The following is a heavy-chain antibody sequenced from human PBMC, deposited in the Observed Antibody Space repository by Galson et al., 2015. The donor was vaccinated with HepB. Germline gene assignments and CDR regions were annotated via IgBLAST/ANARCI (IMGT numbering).Heavy chain of an antibody. CDR3: ARSEAARGWDYYYYGMDV. CDR1: GYTFTSYG. CDR2: ISAYNGNT. Sequence: SVKVSCKASGYTFTSYGISWVRQAPGQGLEWMGWISAYNGNTNYAQKLQGRVTMTTDTSTSTAYMELRSLRSDDTAVYYCARSEAARGWDYYYYGMDVWGQGTTVTVSS. J-gene: IGHJ6*02. V-gene: IGHV1-18*04. D-gene: IGHD6-6*01.